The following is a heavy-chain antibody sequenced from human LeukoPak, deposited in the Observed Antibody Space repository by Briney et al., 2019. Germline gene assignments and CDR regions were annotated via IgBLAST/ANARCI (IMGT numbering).Heavy chain of an antibody. J-gene: IGHJ6*03. CDR1: GGPFKGYY. CDR3: GRGRRGFREKNYYYMDV. D-gene: IGHD3-10*01. CDR2: INHSGNN. V-gene: IGHV4-34*01. Sequence: SDTLSLTYAVYGGPFKGYYWSCIPHPPGKARVYIGEINHSGNNKYNPSLKSRVTISVDTSKNQFSLKLSSVTAADTAVYYCGRGRRGFREKNYYYMDVWGKGTTVTVSS.